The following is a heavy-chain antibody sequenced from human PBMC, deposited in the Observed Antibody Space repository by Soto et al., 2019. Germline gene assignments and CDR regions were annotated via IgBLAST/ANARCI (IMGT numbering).Heavy chain of an antibody. V-gene: IGHV3-11*06. CDR1: GFTFSDYY. CDR2: ISSSSSYT. J-gene: IGHJ5*02. Sequence: GGSLRLSCAASGFTFSDYYMSWIRQGPGKGLEWVSYISSSSSYTNYADSVKGRFTISRDNAKNSLYLQMNSLRAEDTAVYYCARQYGDYADLHTNWFDPWGQGTLVTVS. CDR3: ARQYGDYADLHTNWFDP. D-gene: IGHD4-17*01.